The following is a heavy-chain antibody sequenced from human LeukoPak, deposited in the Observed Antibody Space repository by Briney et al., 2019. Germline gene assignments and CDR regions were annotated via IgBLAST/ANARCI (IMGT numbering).Heavy chain of an antibody. Sequence: ASVKVSGKASGYTFTGYYMHWVRQAPGQGLEWMGWINPNSGGTNYAQKFQGRVTMTRDTSISTAYMELSRLRSDDTAVYYCARDLEYYYGSGSYKGPDYWGQGTLVTVSS. CDR2: INPNSGGT. D-gene: IGHD3-10*01. J-gene: IGHJ4*02. V-gene: IGHV1-2*02. CDR1: GYTFTGYY. CDR3: ARDLEYYYGSGSYKGPDY.